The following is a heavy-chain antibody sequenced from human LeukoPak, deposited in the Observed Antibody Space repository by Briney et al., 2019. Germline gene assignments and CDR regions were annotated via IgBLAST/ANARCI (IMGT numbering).Heavy chain of an antibody. CDR1: GFTFSSYA. J-gene: IGHJ4*02. CDR2: ISYDGSNK. V-gene: IGHV3-30*04. CDR3: ARGED. Sequence: GGSLRLSCAASGFTFSSYAMHWVRQAPGKGLEWVAVISYDGSNKYYADSVKGRFTISRDNSKNTLYLQMNSLRAEDTAVYYCARGEDWGQGTLVTVS. D-gene: IGHD1-26*01.